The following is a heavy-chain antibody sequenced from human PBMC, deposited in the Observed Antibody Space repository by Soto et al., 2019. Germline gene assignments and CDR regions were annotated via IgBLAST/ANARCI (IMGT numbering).Heavy chain of an antibody. CDR2: IVPIYRTA. CDR3: ARDSGAKLSSS. CDR1: GGTFSSYR. D-gene: IGHD6-13*01. Sequence: QVQLVQSGAEVKKPGSSVKVSCKASGGTFSSYRINWVRQAPGQGLEWVGGIVPIYRTADYAQKFQGRVTITADESARTGYMELRSLKSQDTAVYYCARDSGAKLSSSWGQGTLVTVSS. V-gene: IGHV1-69*01. J-gene: IGHJ4*02.